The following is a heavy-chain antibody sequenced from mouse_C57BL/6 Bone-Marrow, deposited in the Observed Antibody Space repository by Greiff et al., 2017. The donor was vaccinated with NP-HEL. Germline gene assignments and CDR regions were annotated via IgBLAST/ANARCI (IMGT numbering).Heavy chain of an antibody. Sequence: QVQLQQSGAELVRPGTSVKVSCKASGYAFTNYLIEWVKQRPGQGLEWIGVINPGSGGTNYNEKFKGKATLTADKSSSTAYMQLSSLTSEDSAVYFCARLGRAFAYWGQGTRVTVSA. CDR2: INPGSGGT. CDR3: ARLGRAFAY. V-gene: IGHV1-54*01. J-gene: IGHJ3*01. D-gene: IGHD4-1*01. CDR1: GYAFTNYL.